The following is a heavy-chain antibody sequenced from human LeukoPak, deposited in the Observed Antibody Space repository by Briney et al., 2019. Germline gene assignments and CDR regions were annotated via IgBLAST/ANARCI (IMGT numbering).Heavy chain of an antibody. CDR3: AHSHGYGSSWSGFDS. CDR1: GFSLSTSGVG. Sequence: SGPTLVKPTQTLTLTCTFSGFSLSTSGVGVGWIRQPPGKALEWLVLIYWDDEKRHSPSLKSRLTITKDTSKNQVVLTMTNMDPVDTATYYCAHSHGYGSSWSGFDSWGQGTLVTVSS. J-gene: IGHJ4*02. V-gene: IGHV2-5*02. CDR2: IYWDDEK. D-gene: IGHD6-13*01.